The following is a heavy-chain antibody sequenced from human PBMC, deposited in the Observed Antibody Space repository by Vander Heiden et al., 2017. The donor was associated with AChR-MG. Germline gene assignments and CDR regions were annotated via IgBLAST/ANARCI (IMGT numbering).Heavy chain of an antibody. CDR1: GFTFSGDA. J-gene: IGHJ4*02. CDR3: AKFSRAITSFSYFDY. CDR2: ISGSGGST. V-gene: IGHV3-23*01. Sequence: EVQLLESGGGLVQPGGSLRPSCSASGFTFSGDAMSWVRQAPGKGLEWVSAISGSGGSTYYADSVKGRFTISRDNSKNTLYLQMNSLRAEDTAVYYCAKFSRAITSFSYFDYWGQGTLVAVSS. D-gene: IGHD3-16*01.